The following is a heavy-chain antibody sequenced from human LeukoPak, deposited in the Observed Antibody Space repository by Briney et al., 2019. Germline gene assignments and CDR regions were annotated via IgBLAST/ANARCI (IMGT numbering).Heavy chain of an antibody. Sequence: GRSLTLSCAASGFTFSDYGMHCVRQAPGKGLEWVAVIWFDGSNKYNADSVKGRFTISRDNSKNTLYLQMSSLRAEDTAVYYCARDTVEMTTIGYGMDVWGQGTTVTVSS. J-gene: IGHJ6*02. CDR1: GFTFSDYG. CDR2: IWFDGSNK. CDR3: ARDTVEMTTIGYGMDV. D-gene: IGHD5-24*01. V-gene: IGHV3-33*01.